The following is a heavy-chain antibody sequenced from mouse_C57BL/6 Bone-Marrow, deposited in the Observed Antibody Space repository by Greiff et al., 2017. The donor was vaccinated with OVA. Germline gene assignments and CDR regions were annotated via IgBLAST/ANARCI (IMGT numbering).Heavy chain of an antibody. CDR2: INPSSGYT. CDR3: ARRAVVDLYAMDY. CDR1: GYTFTSYW. J-gene: IGHJ4*01. D-gene: IGHD1-1*01. Sequence: QVQLQQSGAELAKPGASVKLSCKASGYTFTSYWMHWVKQRPGQGLEWIGYINPSSGYTKYNQKFKDKATLTADKSSSTAYMQLSSLTYEDSAVYYCARRAVVDLYAMDYWGQGTSVTVSS. V-gene: IGHV1-7*01.